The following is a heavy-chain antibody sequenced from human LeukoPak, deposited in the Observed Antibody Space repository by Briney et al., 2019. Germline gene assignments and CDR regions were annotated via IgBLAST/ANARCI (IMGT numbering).Heavy chain of an antibody. CDR3: AREDGTAMDNAFDI. Sequence: PSESLSLTCTVSGASIISTDDYWGWLRQRPGKGPEWIVSIYYTGSTYHNPSVKSRVTISEDPSKNQFALKLRSVTAADTAVYYCAREDGTAMDNAFDIWSQGTMVTVSS. CDR2: IYYTGST. V-gene: IGHV4-39*06. CDR1: GASIISTDDY. J-gene: IGHJ3*02. D-gene: IGHD5-18*01.